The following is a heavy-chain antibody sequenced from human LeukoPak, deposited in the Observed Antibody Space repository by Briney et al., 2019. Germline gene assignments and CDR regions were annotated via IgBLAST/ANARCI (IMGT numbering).Heavy chain of an antibody. D-gene: IGHD3-10*01. CDR1: GFTFSSYG. V-gene: IGHV3-30*02. CDR2: IRHDGSNE. J-gene: IGHJ4*02. Sequence: PGGSLRLSCVGSGFTFSSYGMHWVRQAAGKGLEWVACIRHDGSNEYYADSVKGRFTVSRDNSKNTLFLQMNSLRVEEMAVYYCAKEVHPYDSGTYYFDYWGRGTLVTVSS. CDR3: AKEVHPYDSGTYYFDY.